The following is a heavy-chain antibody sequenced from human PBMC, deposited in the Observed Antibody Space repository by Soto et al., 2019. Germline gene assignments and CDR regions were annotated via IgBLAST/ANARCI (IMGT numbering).Heavy chain of an antibody. Sequence: TSETLSLTCTVSSDSISSGSHYWAWIRQPPGKGLEWIGSIYYSGNTYYNPSLKSRVTISVDTSKKQFSLNLSSVTAADTAVYYCARHEWYPNIFDSWGQGTLVTVSS. CDR2: IYYSGNT. V-gene: IGHV4-39*01. CDR3: ARHEWYPNIFDS. J-gene: IGHJ4*02. D-gene: IGHD2-8*01. CDR1: SDSISSGSHY.